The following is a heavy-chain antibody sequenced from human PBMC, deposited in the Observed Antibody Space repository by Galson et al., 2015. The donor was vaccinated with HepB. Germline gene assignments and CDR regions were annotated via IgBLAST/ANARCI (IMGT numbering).Heavy chain of an antibody. CDR1: GDSVSSDSAA. CDR2: TYHRSRWYY. J-gene: IGHJ4*02. CDR3: ARDGYLGLLYYFDY. Sequence: CAISGDSVSSDSAAWNWIRQSPSRGLEWLGRTYHRSRWYYDYAVSVQSRIIINSDTSKNQFSLQLKSVTPEDTAVSYCARDGYLGLLYYFDYWSQATLVTVSS. D-gene: IGHD2/OR15-2a*01. V-gene: IGHV6-1*01.